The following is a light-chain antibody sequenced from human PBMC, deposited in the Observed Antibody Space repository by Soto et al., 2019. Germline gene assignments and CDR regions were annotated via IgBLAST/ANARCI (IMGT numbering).Light chain of an antibody. J-gene: IGLJ1*01. V-gene: IGLV2-14*03. CDR3: SSFTSTHTYV. Sequence: QSVLTQPASVSGSPGQSMTISCTGSSSDVGGYHYVSWYQQHPGKAPKLIIYQVSHRPSGVSDRFSGSKSGNTASLTIPGLQGEDEATYYCSSFTSTHTYVFGTGTKVTVL. CDR1: SSDVGGYHY. CDR2: QVS.